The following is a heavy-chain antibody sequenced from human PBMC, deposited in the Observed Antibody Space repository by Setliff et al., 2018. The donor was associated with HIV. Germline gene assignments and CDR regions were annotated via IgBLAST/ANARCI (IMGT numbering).Heavy chain of an antibody. CDR3: ARDLPPAMIVVAAGDY. CDR2: INPNSGGT. J-gene: IGHJ4*02. Sequence: GASVKVSCKASGYTFTGYYMHWVRQAPGQGLEWMGRINPNSGGTNYAQKFQGRVTMTRDTSISTAYMELSRLRSDDTAVYYCARDLPPAMIVVAAGDYWGQGTLVTVSS. CDR1: GYTFTGYY. V-gene: IGHV1-2*06. D-gene: IGHD3-22*01.